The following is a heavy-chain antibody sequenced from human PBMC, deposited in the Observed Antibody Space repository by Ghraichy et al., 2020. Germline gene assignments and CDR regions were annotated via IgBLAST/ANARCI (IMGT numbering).Heavy chain of an antibody. CDR2: IKSKTDGRAT. CDR3: TTGMTSGQNF. J-gene: IGHJ4*02. D-gene: IGHD1-14*01. Sequence: GESLNISCAASGFIFSKAWMNWVRQAPGKGLEWIGRIKSKTDGRATEYAAPLKDRFTISRDDSENTLYLQMNSLKTEDTAVYFCTTGMTSGQNFWGQGTLVTVSS. CDR1: GFIFSKAW. V-gene: IGHV3-15*01.